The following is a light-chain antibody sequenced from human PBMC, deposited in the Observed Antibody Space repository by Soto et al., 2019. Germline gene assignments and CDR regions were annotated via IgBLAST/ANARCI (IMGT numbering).Light chain of an antibody. J-gene: IGKJ4*01. CDR1: QAMGTD. Sequence: DSKIPHSPAPLSPSVTDRATITSRPSQAMGTDLGCYQQKPGKAPERLIYEASVLQSGVPSRFSGSGSGTEFTLTVSSLQPEDFATYYCVQHYSYPLTFGGGTKVEIK. CDR3: VQHYSYPLT. CDR2: EAS. V-gene: IGKV1-17*01.